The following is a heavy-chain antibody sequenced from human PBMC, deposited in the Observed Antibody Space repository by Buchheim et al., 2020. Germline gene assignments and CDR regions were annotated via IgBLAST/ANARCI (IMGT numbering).Heavy chain of an antibody. CDR3: ANGRDGRDSGYDSYYFDY. V-gene: IGHV3-23*04. CDR2: ISGSGGST. J-gene: IGHJ4*02. CDR1: GFTFSSYA. D-gene: IGHD5-12*01. Sequence: EVQLVESGGGLVQPGGSLRLSCAASGFTFSSYALSWVRQAPGKGLEWVSAISGSGGSTYYADSVKGRFTISRANSKNTLYPQMNSLRAEDTAVYYCANGRDGRDSGYDSYYFDYWGQGTL.